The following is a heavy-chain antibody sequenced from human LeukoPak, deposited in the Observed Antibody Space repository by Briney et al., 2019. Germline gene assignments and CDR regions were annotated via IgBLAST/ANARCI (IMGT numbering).Heavy chain of an antibody. CDR1: GGSITTYP. J-gene: IGHJ4*02. V-gene: IGHV4-4*07. Sequence: SETLSLTCAVSGGSITTYPWSWVRQPAGKGLGWIGRLSTRGTTNYNPSLKGRLTMSVDTSENQFYLSLSSVTAADTAVYYCAREAMTGLYFFDSWGQRTLVTVSS. D-gene: IGHD3-9*01. CDR2: LSTRGTT. CDR3: AREAMTGLYFFDS.